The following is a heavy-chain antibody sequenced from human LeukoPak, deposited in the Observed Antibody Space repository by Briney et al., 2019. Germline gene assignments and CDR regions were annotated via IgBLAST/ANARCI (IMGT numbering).Heavy chain of an antibody. D-gene: IGHD1-7*01. V-gene: IGHV3-11*01. J-gene: IGHJ5*02. CDR2: ISNSGSII. CDR3: ARDSYGITGTLGP. CDR1: GFTISDYY. Sequence: PGGSLRLSCAASGFTISDYYMSWIRQAPGKGLEGVSYISNSGSIIFYADPVKGRFTISRDNAKNSLYLQMNSLRAEDTAVYYCARDSYGITGTLGPWGQGTLVTVSS.